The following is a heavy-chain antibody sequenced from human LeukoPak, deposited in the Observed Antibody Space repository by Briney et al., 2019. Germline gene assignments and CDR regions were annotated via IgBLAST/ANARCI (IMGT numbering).Heavy chain of an antibody. CDR1: GYTFTSYG. V-gene: IGHV1-8*02. CDR2: MNPNSGNT. CDR3: ARGGIEYCSSTSCYAGATEYYYYYYYMDV. J-gene: IGHJ6*03. D-gene: IGHD2-2*01. Sequence: ASVKVSCKASGYTFTSYGINWVRQATGQGLEWMGWMNPNSGNTGYAQKFQGRVTMTRNTSISTAYMELSSLRSEDTAVYYCARGGIEYCSSTSCYAGATEYYYYYYYMDVWGKGTTVTISS.